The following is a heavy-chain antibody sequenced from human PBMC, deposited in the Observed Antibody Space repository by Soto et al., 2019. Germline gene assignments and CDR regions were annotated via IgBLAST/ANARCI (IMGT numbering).Heavy chain of an antibody. Sequence: GGSLRLSCAASGFTFSSYSMNWVRQAPGKGLEWVSYISSSSSTIYYADSVKGRFTISRDNDKNSLYLQMNSMRDEDTAVYYCARDSFSTKLLLRRDYYYDSSGYFLSDVSSFDYWGQGTLVTVSS. CDR2: ISSSSSTI. D-gene: IGHD3-22*01. CDR1: GFTFSSYS. J-gene: IGHJ4*02. CDR3: ARDSFSTKLLLRRDYYYDSSGYFLSDVSSFDY. V-gene: IGHV3-48*02.